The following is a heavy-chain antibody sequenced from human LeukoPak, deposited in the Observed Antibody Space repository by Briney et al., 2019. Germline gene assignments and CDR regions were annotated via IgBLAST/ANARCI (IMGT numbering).Heavy chain of an antibody. CDR1: GPTFSSHA. V-gene: IGHV3-30*03. CDR3: AGAIGYFDY. D-gene: IGHD2-21*01. J-gene: IGHJ4*02. Sequence: PGRSLRLSCADSGPTFSSHAMHWVRQAPGKGLEWVGVISPDGSNQYYIDSVKGRFTISRDNSKNTPYLQMNSLRTEDTAVYYCAGAIGYFDYWGQGTLVTVSS. CDR2: ISPDGSNQ.